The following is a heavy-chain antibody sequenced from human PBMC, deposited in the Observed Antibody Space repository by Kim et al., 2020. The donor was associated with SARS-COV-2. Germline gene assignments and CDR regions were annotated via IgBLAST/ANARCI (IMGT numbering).Heavy chain of an antibody. Sequence: GGSLRLSCAASGFTFRSYAMSWVRQAPGKGLEWGSVISDSGGGTYFADSVKGRFTISRDNSKNTLYLQMNSLRAEDTAVYYCVKLFSSSWYKGFDPWGQG. CDR2: ISDSGGGT. J-gene: IGHJ5*02. CDR3: VKLFSSSWYKGFDP. D-gene: IGHD6-13*01. V-gene: IGHV3-23*01. CDR1: GFTFRSYA.